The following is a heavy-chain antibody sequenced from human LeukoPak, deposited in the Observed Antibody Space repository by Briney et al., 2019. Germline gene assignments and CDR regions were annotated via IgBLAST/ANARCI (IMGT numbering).Heavy chain of an antibody. D-gene: IGHD1-1*01. CDR2: ISYDGSNK. J-gene: IGHJ4*02. Sequence: GGSLRLSCAASGFTFSSYAMHWVRQAPGKGLEWVAVISYDGSNKYYADSVKGRFTISRDNSKNTLYLQMNSLRAEDTAVYYCGTGTLEWGQGTLVTVSS. V-gene: IGHV3-30*04. CDR1: GFTFSSYA. CDR3: GTGTLE.